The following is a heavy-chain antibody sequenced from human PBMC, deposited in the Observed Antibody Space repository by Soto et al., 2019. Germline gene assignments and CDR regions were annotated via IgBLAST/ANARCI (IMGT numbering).Heavy chain of an antibody. D-gene: IGHD3-3*01. CDR2: ISAYNGNT. V-gene: IGHV1-18*01. CDR1: GYTFTSYG. J-gene: IGHJ4*02. CDR3: ARVTTIFGVVLPDY. Sequence: ASVKVSCKASGYTFTSYGISWVRQAPGQGLEWMGWISAYNGNTNYAQKLQGRVTMTTDTSTSTAYMELRSLRSDDTAVYYCARVTTIFGVVLPDYWGQGTLVTVSS.